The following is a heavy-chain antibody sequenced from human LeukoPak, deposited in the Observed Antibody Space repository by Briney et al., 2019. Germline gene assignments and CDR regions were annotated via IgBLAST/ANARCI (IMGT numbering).Heavy chain of an antibody. Sequence: SETLSLTCTVSGGSISSSSYYWGWIRQPPGKGLEWIGSIYYSGSTYYNPSLKSRVTISVDTSKNQFSLKLSSVTAADTAVYYCARAHGANRRGWMIVVGGDWFDPRGQGTLVTVSS. V-gene: IGHV4-39*07. CDR1: GGSISSSSYY. D-gene: IGHD3-22*01. J-gene: IGHJ5*02. CDR3: ARAHGANRRGWMIVVGGDWFDP. CDR2: IYYSGST.